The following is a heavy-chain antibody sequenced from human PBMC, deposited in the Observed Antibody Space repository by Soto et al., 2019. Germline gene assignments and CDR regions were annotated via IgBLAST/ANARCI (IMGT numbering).Heavy chain of an antibody. CDR2: ISFSGTT. Sequence: QVQLQESGPGLVKPSETLSLTCNVPGASIGRSNSYWGWIRQPPGKGLEWIASISFSGTTFYNPSLKSRVTMSVDLSRNQFSLRLASVTAADTAIYFCARRVNIPSWYFDLWGREKRVTVSS. CDR1: GASIGRSNSY. CDR3: ARRVNIPSWYFDL. V-gene: IGHV4-39*01. J-gene: IGHJ2*01. D-gene: IGHD2-21*01.